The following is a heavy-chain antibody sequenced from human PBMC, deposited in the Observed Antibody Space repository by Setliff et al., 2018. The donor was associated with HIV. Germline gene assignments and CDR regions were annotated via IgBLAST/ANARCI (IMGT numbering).Heavy chain of an antibody. J-gene: IGHJ4*02. Sequence: SGHTLVNPTQTLTLTCAFSGFSLTTSAVGVGWIRQPPGKALEWLALIYWDDDKRYRSSLKSRLTITKDTSKNQVVLTMTNMDPVDTATYYCAHSLYCSSSNCSGLLFDYWGQGTLVTVSS. V-gene: IGHV2-5*02. CDR3: AHSLYCSSSNCSGLLFDY. CDR1: GFSLTTSAVG. D-gene: IGHD2-2*01. CDR2: IYWDDDK.